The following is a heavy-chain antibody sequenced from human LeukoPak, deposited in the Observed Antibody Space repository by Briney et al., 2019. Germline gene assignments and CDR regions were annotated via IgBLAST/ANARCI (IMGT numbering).Heavy chain of an antibody. CDR1: GFTLSSYS. V-gene: IGHV3-21*06. Sequence: PGGSLRLSCVASGFTLSSYSMNWVRQAPEKGLEWVSVISSTSSYIRYAESVKGRFTISRDNAKNSLFLEMKSLRAEGTAVYYCAREAWFEPWGQGTLVTVSS. CDR3: AREAWFEP. CDR2: ISSTSSYI. J-gene: IGHJ5*02.